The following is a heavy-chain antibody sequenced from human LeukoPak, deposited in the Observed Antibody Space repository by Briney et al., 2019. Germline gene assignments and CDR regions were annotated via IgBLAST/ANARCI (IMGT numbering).Heavy chain of an antibody. Sequence: GGSLRLSCAASGFTFSTYSMNWVRQAPGKGLEWVSFISSSSSYIYYADSVKGRFTISRDNAKNSLYLQMNSLRAEDTAVYYCARDLRQWLVNDAFDIWGQGTMVTVSS. CDR1: GFTFSTYS. V-gene: IGHV3-21*01. J-gene: IGHJ3*02. CDR3: ARDLRQWLVNDAFDI. CDR2: ISSSSSYI. D-gene: IGHD6-19*01.